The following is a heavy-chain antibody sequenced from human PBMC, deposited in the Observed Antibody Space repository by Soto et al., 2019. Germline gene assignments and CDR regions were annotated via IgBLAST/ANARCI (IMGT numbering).Heavy chain of an antibody. J-gene: IGHJ4*02. CDR1: GGSISTGGFY. CDR2: IDASGNP. D-gene: IGHD1-26*01. V-gene: IGHV4-30-4*01. CDR3: ARVRVAGDTNRPFDN. Sequence: SETLSLTCTVSGGSISTGGFYWSWVRQPPGKGLEWIGHIDASGNPYYNLSLRSRLNIVADTSKNQVSLEVPSATAADTAVYFCARVRVAGDTNRPFDNWGQGTLVTVSS.